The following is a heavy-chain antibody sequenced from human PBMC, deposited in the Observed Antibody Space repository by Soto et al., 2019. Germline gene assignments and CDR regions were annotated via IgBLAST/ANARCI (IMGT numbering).Heavy chain of an antibody. CDR1: GDSVSRNGAA. J-gene: IGHJ4*02. V-gene: IGHV6-1*01. CDR2: TYYRSRWYS. Sequence: SQTLSLTCAISGDSVSRNGAAWNWIRQSPSRGLEWLGRTYYRSRWYSDYAPSVKSRITVNPDTSQNQFSLQLNSVTPEDTAIYYCARGPPGFHSAFDFWGQGTLVTVSS. D-gene: IGHD4-4*01. CDR3: ARGPPGFHSAFDF.